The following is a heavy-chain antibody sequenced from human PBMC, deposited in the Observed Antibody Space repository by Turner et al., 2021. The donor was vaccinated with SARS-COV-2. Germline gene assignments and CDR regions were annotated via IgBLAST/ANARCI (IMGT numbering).Heavy chain of an antibody. CDR3: AGEEVVFRASHTLYYYGMDV. D-gene: IGHD3-22*01. CDR2: IYYSGST. V-gene: IGHV4-39*01. Sequence: QLQLQESGPGLLKPSETLSLTCSVSGGSITSSSYYWAWIRQPPGKGLEWIGTIYYSGSTYYNPSLKSRVTISVDTSKNQFSLKLSSVTAADTAVYYCAGEEVVFRASHTLYYYGMDVWGQGTTVTVSS. CDR1: GGSITSSSYY. J-gene: IGHJ6*02.